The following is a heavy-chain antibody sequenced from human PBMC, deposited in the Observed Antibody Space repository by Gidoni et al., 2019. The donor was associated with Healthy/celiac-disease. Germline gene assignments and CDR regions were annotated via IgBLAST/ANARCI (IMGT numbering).Heavy chain of an antibody. CDR1: GYTLTELS. V-gene: IGHV1-24*01. CDR3: ATDQGIAAAGGSSEYYFDY. J-gene: IGHJ4*02. CDR2: FDPEDGET. Sequence: QVQLVQSGAEVKKPGASVKVSCKVSGYTLTELSMHWVRQAPGKGLEWMGGFDPEDGETIYAQKFQGRVTMTEDTSTDTAYMELSSLRSEDTAVYYCATDQGIAAAGGSSEYYFDYWGQGTLVTVSS. D-gene: IGHD6-13*01.